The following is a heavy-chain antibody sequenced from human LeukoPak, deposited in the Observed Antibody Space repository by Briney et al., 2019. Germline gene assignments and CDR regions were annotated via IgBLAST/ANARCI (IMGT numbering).Heavy chain of an antibody. J-gene: IGHJ6*02. Sequence: GGSLRLSCAASGFTFDDYTMHWVRQAPGKGLEWVSLISWDGGSTYYADSVKGRFTISRDNSKNSLYLQMNSLRTEGTALYYCAKEGGSGSYYTGYYYYGMDVWGQGTTVTVSS. CDR3: AKEGGSGSYYTGYYYYGMDV. CDR2: ISWDGGST. D-gene: IGHD3-10*01. CDR1: GFTFDDYT. V-gene: IGHV3-43*01.